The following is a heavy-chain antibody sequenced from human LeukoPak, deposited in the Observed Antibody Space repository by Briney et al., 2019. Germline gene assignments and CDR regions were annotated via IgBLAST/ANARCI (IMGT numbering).Heavy chain of an antibody. J-gene: IGHJ4*02. Sequence: GESLKISCKGSGYSFTSYWIGWVRQMPGKGLEWMGTIYPGDSDTRYSPSFQGQVTISADKSISTAYLQWSSLKASDTAMYYCARDPGRDCTGGSCYGYFDFWGQGTLVTVSS. CDR2: IYPGDSDT. CDR3: ARDPGRDCTGGSCYGYFDF. CDR1: GYSFTSYW. D-gene: IGHD2-15*01. V-gene: IGHV5-51*01.